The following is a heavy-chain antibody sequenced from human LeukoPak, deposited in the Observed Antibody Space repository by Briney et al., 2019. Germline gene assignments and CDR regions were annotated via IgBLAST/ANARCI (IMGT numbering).Heavy chain of an antibody. D-gene: IGHD3-3*01. CDR1: GFTFSSYS. Sequence: PGGSLRLSCAASGFTFSSYSMNWVRQAPGKGLEWVSYISSSSSTIYYADSVKGRFTISRDNAKNSLYLQMNSLRAEDTAVYYCARASRYDLWSGYPYYFDYWGQGTLVTVSS. CDR3: ARASRYDLWSGYPYYFDY. V-gene: IGHV3-48*01. J-gene: IGHJ4*02. CDR2: ISSSSSTI.